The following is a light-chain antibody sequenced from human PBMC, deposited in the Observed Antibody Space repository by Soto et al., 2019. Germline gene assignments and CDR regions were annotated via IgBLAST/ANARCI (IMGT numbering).Light chain of an antibody. CDR3: QQYDNLTSFT. CDR1: QDISNY. Sequence: DLQMTQSPSSLSASVGDRVTITCQASQDISNYLNWYQQKPGKAPKLLIYDASNLETGVPSRFSGSGSGTDFTFTISSLQPEDIATYYCQQYDNLTSFTFGPGTKVDIK. V-gene: IGKV1-33*01. J-gene: IGKJ3*01. CDR2: DAS.